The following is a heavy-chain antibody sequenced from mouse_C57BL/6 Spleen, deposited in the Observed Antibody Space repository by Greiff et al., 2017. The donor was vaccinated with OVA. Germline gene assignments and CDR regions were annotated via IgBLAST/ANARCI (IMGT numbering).Heavy chain of an antibody. CDR3: ARQGANWVYFDY. CDR2: ISGGGGNT. V-gene: IGHV5-9*01. Sequence: EVKLMESGGGLVKPGGSLKLSCAASGFTFSSYTMSWVRQTPEKRLEWVATISGGGGNTYYPDSVKGRFTISRDNAKNTLYLQMSSLRSEDTALYYCARQGANWVYFDYWGQGTTLTVSS. CDR1: GFTFSSYT. J-gene: IGHJ2*01. D-gene: IGHD4-1*01.